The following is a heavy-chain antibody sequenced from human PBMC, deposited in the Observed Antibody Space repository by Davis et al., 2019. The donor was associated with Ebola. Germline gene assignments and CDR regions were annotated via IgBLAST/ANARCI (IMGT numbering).Heavy chain of an antibody. CDR3: ARVCRSEGVVVAARGYYYYGMDV. Sequence: SETLSPTCSVPGYSITSGFSWGWIRQPPGKGLEWIGSVYHNGRTNYRPSLKSRVTISLDTSKNQFSLKLSSVTAADTAVYYCARVCRSEGVVVAARGYYYYGMDVWGKGTTVTVSS. CDR1: GYSITSGFS. V-gene: IGHV4-38-2*02. CDR2: VYHNGRT. J-gene: IGHJ6*04. D-gene: IGHD2-15*01.